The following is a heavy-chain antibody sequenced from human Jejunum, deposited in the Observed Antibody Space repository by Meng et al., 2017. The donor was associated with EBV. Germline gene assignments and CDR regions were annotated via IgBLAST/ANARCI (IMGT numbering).Heavy chain of an antibody. D-gene: IGHD2-21*02. Sequence: QVQLVQSGSELKKPGASVKVSCKASGYTFSRYAMNWVRQAPGQGLEWMGWINTRTGNPAYAQGFTGRFVFSLDTSVSTAYLQISSLKAEDTAVYYCASDISTATFGHWGQGPLVTVAS. CDR2: INTRTGNP. J-gene: IGHJ4*02. V-gene: IGHV7-4-1*02. CDR1: GYTFSRYA. CDR3: ASDISTATFGH.